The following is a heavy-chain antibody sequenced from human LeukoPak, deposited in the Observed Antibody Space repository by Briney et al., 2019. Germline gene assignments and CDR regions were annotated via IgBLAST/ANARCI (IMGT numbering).Heavy chain of an antibody. CDR1: GFTFTSYA. J-gene: IGHJ3*02. CDR3: AKGSRAAGGTNAFDI. V-gene: IGHV3-23*01. CDR2: VSGGGGST. D-gene: IGHD6-13*01. Sequence: PGGSLRLSCAASGFTFTSYAMSWVRQAPGKGLEWVSDVSGGGGSTYYADSVKGRFTISRDNSKNTLYLQMNSLRAEDTAVYYCAKGSRAAGGTNAFDIWGQGTMVTVSS.